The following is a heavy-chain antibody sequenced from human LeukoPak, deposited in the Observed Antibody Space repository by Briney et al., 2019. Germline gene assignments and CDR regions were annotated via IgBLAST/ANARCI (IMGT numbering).Heavy chain of an antibody. CDR2: INPNSGGT. V-gene: IGHV1-2*02. Sequence: ASVKVSCKASGYTFTGYYMHWVRQAPGQGLEWMGWINPNSGGTNYAQKFQGRVTMTRDTSISTAYMELSRLRSDDTAVYYCARVLVAGNNAFDIWGQGTMVTVSS. CDR3: ARVLVAGNNAFDI. CDR1: GYTFTGYY. J-gene: IGHJ3*02. D-gene: IGHD6-19*01.